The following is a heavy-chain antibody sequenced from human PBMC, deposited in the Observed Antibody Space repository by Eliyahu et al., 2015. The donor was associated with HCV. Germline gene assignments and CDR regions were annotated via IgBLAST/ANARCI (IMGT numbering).Heavy chain of an antibody. Sequence: QVQVVQSGAEVKKPGASVXVSCKVSGYTXSELSMHWVRQAPGKGLEWMGRFDPEDGETVYAQKFQGRVTMTEDTSTNTAYMELSSLRSDDTAVYYCASPDSSGYYTLDYWGQGTLVTVSS. CDR1: GYTXSELS. J-gene: IGHJ4*02. CDR2: FDPEDGET. CDR3: ASPDSSGYYTLDY. V-gene: IGHV1-24*01. D-gene: IGHD3-22*01.